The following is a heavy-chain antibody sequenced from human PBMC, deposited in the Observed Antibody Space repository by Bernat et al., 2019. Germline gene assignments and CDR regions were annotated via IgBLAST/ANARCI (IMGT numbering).Heavy chain of an antibody. V-gene: IGHV3-53*01. Sequence: EVQLVESGGGLIQPGGSLRLSCAASGFTVSSNYMSWVRQAPGKGLEWVSVIYSGGSTYYADSVKGRFTISRDNSKNTRYLQMNSLRAEDTAVYYCASRRYYYDSSGSDAFDIWGQGTMVTVSS. D-gene: IGHD3-22*01. J-gene: IGHJ3*02. CDR3: ASRRYYYDSSGSDAFDI. CDR1: GFTVSSNY. CDR2: IYSGGST.